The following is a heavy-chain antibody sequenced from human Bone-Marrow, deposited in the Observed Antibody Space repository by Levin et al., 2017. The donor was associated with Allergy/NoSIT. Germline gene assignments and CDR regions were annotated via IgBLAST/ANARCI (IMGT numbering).Heavy chain of an antibody. CDR1: GFTFSSYA. D-gene: IGHD6-13*01. CDR3: ARGVTSSWYVGYYYGMDV. J-gene: IGHJ6*02. V-gene: IGHV3-30*04. CDR2: ISYDGSNK. Sequence: LSLTCAASGFTFSSYAMHWVRQAPGKGLEWVAVISYDGSNKYYADSVKGRFTISRDNSKNLSKNTLYLQMNSLRAEDTAVYYCARGVTSSWYVGYYYGMDVWGQGTTVTVSS.